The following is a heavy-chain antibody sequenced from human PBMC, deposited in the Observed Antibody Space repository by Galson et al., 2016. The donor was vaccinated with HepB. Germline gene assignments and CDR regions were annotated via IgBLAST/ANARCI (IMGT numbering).Heavy chain of an antibody. CDR1: GGTFSTYT. D-gene: IGHD5-24*01. CDR3: VRDGSEGYHFDY. J-gene: IGHJ4*02. Sequence: SVKVSCKASGGTFSTYTISWVRQAPEQGLEWMGGIIPIFGTANYAQKFQGRVSITADESTNTAYMELSSLRSADTAVYYCVRDGSEGYHFDYWGQGTLVTISS. V-gene: IGHV1-69*13. CDR2: IIPIFGTA.